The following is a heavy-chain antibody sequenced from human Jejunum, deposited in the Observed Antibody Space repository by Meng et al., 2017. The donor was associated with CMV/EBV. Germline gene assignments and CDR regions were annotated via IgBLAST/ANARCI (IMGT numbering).Heavy chain of an antibody. V-gene: IGHV1-46*01. CDR1: YSFPRYF. D-gene: IGHD6-19*01. J-gene: IGHJ4*02. CDR3: ARVGSRLRSQWLVPLFDY. Sequence: YSFPRYFIHWVRQAPGQGLEWVGIINPADRTTSSAQKFQGRVTMTRDTSTSTVYMELSSLRSEDTAVYYCARVGSRLRSQWLVPLFDYWGQGTLVTVSS. CDR2: INPADRTT.